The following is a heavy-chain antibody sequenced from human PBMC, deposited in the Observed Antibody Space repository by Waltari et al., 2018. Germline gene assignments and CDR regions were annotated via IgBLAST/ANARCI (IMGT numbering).Heavy chain of an antibody. CDR1: GGSFSGSY. D-gene: IGHD1-26*01. Sequence: QVQLQQWGAGLLKPSETLSLTCAVYGGSFSGSYWSWFPPPPGKGLEWIGEINHSGSTNYNPSLKSRVTISVDTSKNQFSLKLSSVTAADTAVYYCARLERKYRGGSYGNWFDPWGQGTLVTVSS. V-gene: IGHV4-34*01. CDR3: ARLERKYRGGSYGNWFDP. J-gene: IGHJ5*02. CDR2: INHSGST.